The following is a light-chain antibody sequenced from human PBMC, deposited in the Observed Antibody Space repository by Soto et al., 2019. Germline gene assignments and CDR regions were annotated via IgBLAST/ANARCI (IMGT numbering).Light chain of an antibody. CDR1: QSVSSN. CDR2: GAS. Sequence: EIVMTQSPATLSVSPGERATLSCRASQSVSSNLAWYQQKPGQAPRLLIYGASTRATGVPARFSGSGSGTDLTLTISSLRSEAFAVYYCQQYNNWPKMFGQGTKV. J-gene: IGKJ1*01. CDR3: QQYNNWPKM. V-gene: IGKV3-15*01.